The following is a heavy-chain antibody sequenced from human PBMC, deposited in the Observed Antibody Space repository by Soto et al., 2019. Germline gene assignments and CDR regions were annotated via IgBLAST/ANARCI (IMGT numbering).Heavy chain of an antibody. CDR2: INHSGST. V-gene: IGHV4-34*01. CDR1: GGSFSGYY. Sequence: SETLSLTCAVYGGSFSGYYWSWIRQPPGKGLEWIGEINHSGSTNYNPSLKSRVTISVDTSKNQFSLKLSSVTAADTAVYYCARVGNYGSGSYLDYWGQGTLVTVSS. CDR3: ARVGNYGSGSYLDY. J-gene: IGHJ4*02. D-gene: IGHD3-10*01.